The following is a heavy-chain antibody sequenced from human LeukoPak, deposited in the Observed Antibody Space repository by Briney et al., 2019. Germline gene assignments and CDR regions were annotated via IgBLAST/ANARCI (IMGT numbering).Heavy chain of an antibody. Sequence: GVSLRLSCAASGFTFSNYWMSWVRQAPGKGLEWVSSISSSSSYRYYADSVKGRFTISRDNAKNSLYLQMNSLRAEDTAVYYCAREGYSPRDGYNFNFDYWGQGTLVTVSS. V-gene: IGHV3-21*01. CDR2: ISSSSSYR. CDR3: AREGYSPRDGYNFNFDY. CDR1: GFTFSNYW. J-gene: IGHJ4*02. D-gene: IGHD5-24*01.